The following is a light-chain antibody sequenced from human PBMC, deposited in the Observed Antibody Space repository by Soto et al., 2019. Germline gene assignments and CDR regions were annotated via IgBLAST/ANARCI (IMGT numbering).Light chain of an antibody. CDR3: QQYNNWPRRT. CDR2: GAS. CDR1: RSVSSN. Sequence: EIVMTQSPATLSVSPGERATLSCRASRSVSSNLAWYQQKPGQAPRLLIYGASSRATGIPARFSGSGSGTEFTLTISSLQSEDFAVYYCQQYNNWPRRTFGQGIKVDIK. J-gene: IGKJ1*01. V-gene: IGKV3-15*01.